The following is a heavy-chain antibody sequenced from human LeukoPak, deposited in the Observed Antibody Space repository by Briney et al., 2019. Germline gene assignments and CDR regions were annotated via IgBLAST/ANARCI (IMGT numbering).Heavy chain of an antibody. CDR2: INHSGST. V-gene: IGHV4-34*01. CDR1: GGSFSGYF. Sequence: SETLSLICAVYGGSFSGYFWSWIRQPPGKGLEWIGEINHSGSTNHNPSLKSRVTMSVDTSKNQFSLKLTSVTAADTAVYYSARVARRGYTYGYPDYWGQGTLVTVSS. CDR3: ARVARRGYTYGYPDY. D-gene: IGHD5-12*01. J-gene: IGHJ4*02.